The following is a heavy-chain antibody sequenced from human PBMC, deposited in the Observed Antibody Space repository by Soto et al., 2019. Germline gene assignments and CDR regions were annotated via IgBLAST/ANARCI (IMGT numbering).Heavy chain of an antibody. CDR1: GFTFSVHS. V-gene: IGHV3-48*02. Sequence: GGSLRLSCAASGFTFSVHSMNWVRRAPGKGLEWVSYISSTSSARYYADSVRGRFTISRDNVKYSLYLQMDSLTDEDTAVYYCARDSDIYYGMDVWGQGTTVTVSS. CDR3: ARDSDIYYGMDV. CDR2: ISSTSSAR. D-gene: IGHD3-9*01. J-gene: IGHJ6*02.